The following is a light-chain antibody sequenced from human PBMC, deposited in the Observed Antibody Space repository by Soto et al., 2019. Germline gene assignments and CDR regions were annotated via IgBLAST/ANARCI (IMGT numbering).Light chain of an antibody. Sequence: EIGITQSPYTVSVSPGERATLSCRASQSVSIDLAWYQQTPGQAPRLLIYGASTRATGVPPTFSGSASGTEFTLTISSLQSEDFTVYYCQQYNKWPLTFGQGTKVDI. CDR2: GAS. CDR3: QQYNKWPLT. V-gene: IGKV3-15*01. J-gene: IGKJ1*01. CDR1: QSVSID.